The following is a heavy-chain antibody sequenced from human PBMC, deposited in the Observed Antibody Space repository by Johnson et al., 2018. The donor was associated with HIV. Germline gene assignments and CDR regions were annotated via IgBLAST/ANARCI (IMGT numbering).Heavy chain of an antibody. Sequence: QVQLVESGGGVVQPGRSLRLSCAASEFTFNTYAMHWVRQAPGKGLEWVAVISYDGSNKYYADSVKGRFTISRDNSKNTLYLQMNSLRAGDTAVYYCARGEWVGGAFDIWDQGTMVTVSS. CDR3: ARGEWVGGAFDI. D-gene: IGHD3-16*01. CDR1: EFTFNTYA. V-gene: IGHV3-30*14. CDR2: ISYDGSNK. J-gene: IGHJ3*02.